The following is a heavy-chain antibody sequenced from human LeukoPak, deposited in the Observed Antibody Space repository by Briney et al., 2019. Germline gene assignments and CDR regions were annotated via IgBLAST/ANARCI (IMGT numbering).Heavy chain of an antibody. V-gene: IGHV3-30*02. Sequence: GGSLRLSCVASGFTFSSYGMHWVRQAPGKGLEWVAFIRYDGSNKCYADSVKGRFTISKDNSKNTLYLQMNSLRPEDTALYTCAKDFRSGMIDGHWGQGTLVTVSS. CDR1: GFTFSSYG. D-gene: IGHD3-22*01. CDR3: AKDFRSGMIDGH. J-gene: IGHJ4*02. CDR2: IRYDGSNK.